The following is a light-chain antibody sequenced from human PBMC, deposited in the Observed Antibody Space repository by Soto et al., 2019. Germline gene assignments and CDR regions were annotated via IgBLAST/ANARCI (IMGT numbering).Light chain of an antibody. Sequence: QSALTQPASVSGSPGQSITISCTGTGSDVGGYAYVSWYQQHPGKAPKLILYEVSNRPSGVSNRFSGSKSGNTASLTISGLQPEDEADYYCSSYRNTDTLVFGGGTKVTVL. CDR1: GSDVGGYAY. CDR3: SSYRNTDTLV. J-gene: IGLJ2*01. CDR2: EVS. V-gene: IGLV2-14*01.